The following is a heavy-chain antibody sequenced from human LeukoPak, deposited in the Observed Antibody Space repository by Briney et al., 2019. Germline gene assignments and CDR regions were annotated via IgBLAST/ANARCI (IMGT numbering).Heavy chain of an antibody. Sequence: SETLSLTCTVSGGSISSYYWSWIRQPPGKGLEWLGYIYYSGSTNYNPSLKSRVTISVDTSKNQFSLKLSSVTAADTAVYYCAREGYCSSTSCYAGVVDYWGQGTLVTVSS. CDR2: IYYSGST. V-gene: IGHV4-59*01. CDR3: AREGYCSSTSCYAGVVDY. D-gene: IGHD2-2*01. CDR1: GGSISSYY. J-gene: IGHJ4*02.